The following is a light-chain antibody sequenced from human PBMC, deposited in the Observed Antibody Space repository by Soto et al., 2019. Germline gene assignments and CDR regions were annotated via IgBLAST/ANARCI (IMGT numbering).Light chain of an antibody. CDR2: DAS. V-gene: IGKV3-11*01. Sequence: EIVLTQAPATLSLSPGERATLSCRASQSVSSDLAWYQQKPGQAPRLLIYDASNRATGIPARFSGRGSGTDLTLTIRSLEPEDFSVYYCHQRSNWRVTFAQGTRLEIK. CDR3: HQRSNWRVT. CDR1: QSVSSD. J-gene: IGKJ5*01.